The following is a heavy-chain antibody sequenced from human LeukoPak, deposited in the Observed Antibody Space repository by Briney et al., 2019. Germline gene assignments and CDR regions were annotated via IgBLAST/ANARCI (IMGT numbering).Heavy chain of an antibody. CDR2: LNHSGAT. J-gene: IGHJ5*01. Sequence: SETLSLTCTVSGGSISSYYWSLIRPPPRKGPEWNGELNHSGATKYNPSLHTRLTISVDPSKNQFSLKLKSVTAADTAVYYCARGSPKHDSWGQGTLVTVSS. CDR1: GGSISSYY. CDR3: ARGSPKHDS. V-gene: IGHV4-34*01.